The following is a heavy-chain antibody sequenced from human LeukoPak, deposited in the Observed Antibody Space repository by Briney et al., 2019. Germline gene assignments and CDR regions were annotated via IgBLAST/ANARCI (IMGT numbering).Heavy chain of an antibody. CDR3: ARHSGYSYGYAYYYYYMDV. J-gene: IGHJ6*03. V-gene: IGHV4-39*01. Sequence: SETLSLTCTVSGGSISSSSYYWGWIRQPPGKVLEWIGSIYCSGSTYYNPSLKSRVTISVDPSKNQFSLKLSSVTAADTAVYYCARHSGYSYGYAYYYYYMDVWGKGTTVTVSS. CDR1: GGSISSSSYY. D-gene: IGHD5-18*01. CDR2: IYCSGST.